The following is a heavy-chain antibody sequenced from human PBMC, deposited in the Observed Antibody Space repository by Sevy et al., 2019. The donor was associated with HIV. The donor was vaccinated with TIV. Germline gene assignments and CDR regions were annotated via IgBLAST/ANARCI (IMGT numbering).Heavy chain of an antibody. CDR1: GFTFSNYG. CDR2: ISDDGSNK. Sequence: GGSLRLSCAASGFTFSNYGVLWVRQAPGKGLEWVAFISDDGSNKYYEDSAKGRFTISRDNSKNTLFLQMNRLRAEDTAVYYCAKENIPHYYGSGSSNWGQGTLVTVSS. CDR3: AKENIPHYYGSGSSN. V-gene: IGHV3-30*18. D-gene: IGHD3-10*01. J-gene: IGHJ1*01.